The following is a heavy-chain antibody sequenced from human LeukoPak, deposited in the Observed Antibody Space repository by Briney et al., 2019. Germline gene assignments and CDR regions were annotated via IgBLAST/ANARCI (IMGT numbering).Heavy chain of an antibody. CDR2: IYYSGST. CDR1: GGSISSSSYY. CDR3: AREVAGTPWIDY. J-gene: IGHJ4*02. Sequence: SETLSLTCTVSGGSISSSSYYWGWIRQPPGKGLEWIGSIYYSGSTYYNPSLKSRVTISVDTAKNQFSLKLSSVTAADTAVYYCAREVAGTPWIDYWGQGTLVTVSS. D-gene: IGHD6-19*01. V-gene: IGHV4-39*02.